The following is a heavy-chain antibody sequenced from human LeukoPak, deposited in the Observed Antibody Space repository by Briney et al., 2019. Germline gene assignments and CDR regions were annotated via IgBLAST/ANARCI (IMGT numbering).Heavy chain of an antibody. V-gene: IGHV1-18*01. CDR1: GYTFTNYG. Sequence: ASVKVSCKSSGYTFTNYGITWVRQAPGQGLEWMGWISTYNGHTNYAQKLQGRVTMTTDTSTSTAYMELRSLRSDDTAVYYCARGSYCEYWGQGTLVTVSS. J-gene: IGHJ4*02. CDR2: ISTYNGHT. CDR3: ARGSYCEY.